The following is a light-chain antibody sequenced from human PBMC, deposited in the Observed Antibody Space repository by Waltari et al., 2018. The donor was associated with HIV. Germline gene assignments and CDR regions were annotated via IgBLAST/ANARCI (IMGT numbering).Light chain of an antibody. CDR3: QQVNTAFT. CDR2: AAS. Sequence: DIQLTQFPSFLSASVGDRVTITCRAGQGISTYLAWYQQKPVKAPKLLIYAASTLQSGVPSRFSGSGSGTEFTLTISSLQPEDFATYYCQQVNTAFTFGPGTKVEIK. V-gene: IGKV1-9*01. J-gene: IGKJ3*01. CDR1: QGISTY.